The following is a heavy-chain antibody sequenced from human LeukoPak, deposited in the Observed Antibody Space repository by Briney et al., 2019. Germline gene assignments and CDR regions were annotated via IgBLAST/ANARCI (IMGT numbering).Heavy chain of an antibody. CDR1: GGTFSSYA. D-gene: IGHD3-10*01. CDR2: IIPIFGTA. Sequence: ASVKVSCKASGGTFSSYAISRVRQAPGQGLEWMGGIIPIFGTANYAQKFQGRVTITADESTSTAYMELSSLRSEDTAVYYCARVSGGSGTKGWFDPWGQGTLVTASP. CDR3: ARVSGGSGTKGWFDP. J-gene: IGHJ5*02. V-gene: IGHV1-69*13.